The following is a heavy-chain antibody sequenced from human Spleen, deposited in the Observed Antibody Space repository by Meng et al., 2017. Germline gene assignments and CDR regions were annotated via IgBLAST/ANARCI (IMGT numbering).Heavy chain of an antibody. CDR3: ARGYWGPDY. CDR1: GFTFSSYA. V-gene: IGHV3-21*01. Sequence: GESLKISCAASGFTFSSYAMHWVRQAPGKGLEWVSSISSSDSYTHHADSVKGRFTISRDNAKNSLYLQMNSLRAEDTAVYYCARGYWGPDYWGQGTLVTISS. J-gene: IGHJ4*02. CDR2: ISSSDSYT. D-gene: IGHD2-21*01.